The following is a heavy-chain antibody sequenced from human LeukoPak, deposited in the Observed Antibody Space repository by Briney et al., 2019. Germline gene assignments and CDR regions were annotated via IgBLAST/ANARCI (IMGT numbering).Heavy chain of an antibody. V-gene: IGHV3-30*18. CDR3: AKTRYGDYFDHGDY. CDR2: ISYDGNDK. J-gene: IGHJ4*02. CDR1: GFTFSNYG. D-gene: IGHD4-17*01. Sequence: GGSLRLSCAASGFTFSNYGMHWLGQAPGKALEGLAVISYDGNDKYYGDSVKGRFTISRDNSKNTLYLQVNSLRTEDAAVYYCAKTRYGDYFDHGDYWGQGTLVTVSS.